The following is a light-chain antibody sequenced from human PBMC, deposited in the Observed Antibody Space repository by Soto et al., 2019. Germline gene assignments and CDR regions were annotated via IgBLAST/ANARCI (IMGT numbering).Light chain of an antibody. Sequence: QSALTQPASVSGSPGQSITISCTGTISDVGGYNYVSWYQQHPGKAPKLMIFDVSNRPSGVSNRFSGSKSGYTASLTISGLQAEDEADYYCSSYTSSSTDVFGTETKVTVL. CDR1: ISDVGGYNY. J-gene: IGLJ1*01. CDR3: SSYTSSSTDV. V-gene: IGLV2-14*03. CDR2: DVS.